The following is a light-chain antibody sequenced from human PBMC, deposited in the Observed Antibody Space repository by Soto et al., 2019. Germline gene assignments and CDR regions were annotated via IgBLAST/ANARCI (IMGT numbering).Light chain of an antibody. CDR1: QSGNSN. Sequence: EIVITEAPATLYVPPGEMATLSRKATQSGNSNSARYQQKSGQAPRLLIYGASARATGIPARFSGSGSGTEFTLTISSLESEDSAVYYCQQYSSWPPWTFGQGTKVEIK. CDR2: GAS. V-gene: IGKV3-15*01. J-gene: IGKJ1*01. CDR3: QQYSSWPPWT.